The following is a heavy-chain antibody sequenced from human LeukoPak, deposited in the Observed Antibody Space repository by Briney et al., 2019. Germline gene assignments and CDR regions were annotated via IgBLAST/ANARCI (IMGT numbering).Heavy chain of an antibody. V-gene: IGHV4-30-2*01. J-gene: IGHJ4*02. Sequence: PSETLSLTCTVSGGSISSGGYYWSWIRQPPGKGLEWIGYIYHSGSTYYNPSLKSRVTISVDRSKNQFSLKLSSVTAADTAVYYCARERDFWSGYPYGFDYWGQGTLVTVSS. D-gene: IGHD3-3*01. CDR2: IYHSGST. CDR1: GGSISSGGYY. CDR3: ARERDFWSGYPYGFDY.